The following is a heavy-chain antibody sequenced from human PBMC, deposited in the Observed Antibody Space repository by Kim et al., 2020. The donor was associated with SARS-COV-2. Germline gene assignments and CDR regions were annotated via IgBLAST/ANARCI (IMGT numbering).Heavy chain of an antibody. CDR3: ASDACTIFGVVIGPFDP. CDR2: IYYSGST. CDR1: GGSISSSSYY. Sequence: SETLSLTCTVSGGSISSSSYYWGWIRQPPGKGLEWIGSIYYSGSTYYNPSLKSRVTISVDTSKNQFSLKLSSVTAADTAVYYCASDACTIFGVVIGPFDPWGQGTLVTVSS. D-gene: IGHD3-3*01. V-gene: IGHV4-39*01. J-gene: IGHJ5*02.